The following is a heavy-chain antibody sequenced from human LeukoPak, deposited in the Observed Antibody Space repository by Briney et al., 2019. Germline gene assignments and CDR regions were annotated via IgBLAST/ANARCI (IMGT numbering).Heavy chain of an antibody. D-gene: IGHD2-2*01. CDR3: AGRQGYCSSTSCSNWFDP. V-gene: IGHV1-69*04. CDR2: IIPILGIA. Sequence: SVKVSCKASGGIFSSYAISWVRQAPGQGLEWMGRIIPILGIANYAQKFQGRVTITADKSTSTAYMDLSSLRSEDTAVYYCAGRQGYCSSTSCSNWFDPWGQGTLVTVSS. CDR1: GGIFSSYA. J-gene: IGHJ5*02.